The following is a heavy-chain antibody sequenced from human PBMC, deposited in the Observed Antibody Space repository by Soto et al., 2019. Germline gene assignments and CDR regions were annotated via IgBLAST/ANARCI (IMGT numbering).Heavy chain of an antibody. Sequence: SETLSLTCTVSGGSISSYYWGWIRQSPEKGLEWIASISYSGSTYYNPTLKSRLIISVDTSKSQFSLKLSSVTAADAALYYCARDFFDSSDYTTNWFDPWGQATLVTVSS. CDR3: ARDFFDSSDYTTNWFDP. D-gene: IGHD3-22*01. CDR2: ISYSGST. J-gene: IGHJ5*02. V-gene: IGHV4-39*01. CDR1: GGSISSYY.